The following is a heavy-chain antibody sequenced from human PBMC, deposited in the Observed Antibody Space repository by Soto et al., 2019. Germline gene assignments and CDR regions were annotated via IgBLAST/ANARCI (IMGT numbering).Heavy chain of an antibody. CDR2: ISAYNGNT. V-gene: IGHV1-18*01. CDR3: AREARVGTVTPLLDYYYMDV. D-gene: IGHD4-4*01. CDR1: GYTFTSYG. Sequence: QVQLVQSGAEVKKPGASVKVSCKASGYTFTSYGISWVRQAPGQGLEWMGWISAYNGNTDYAQKLQGRVTMTTDTSTSTAYMELRSLRSDDTAVYYCAREARVGTVTPLLDYYYMDVWGKGTTVTVSS. J-gene: IGHJ6*03.